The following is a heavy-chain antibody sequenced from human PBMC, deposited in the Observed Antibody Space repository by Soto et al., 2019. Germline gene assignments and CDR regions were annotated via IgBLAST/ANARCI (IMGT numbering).Heavy chain of an antibody. CDR2: IHYSGNT. J-gene: IGHJ2*01. CDR3: ARPAMVTNNWFFDL. V-gene: IGHV4-59*08. Sequence: QVQLQESGPGLVKPSETLSLTCNVSGVSIKSYYWSWIRHPPGKGLQWIGYIHYSGNTNYNPPLKIRVTMSLDASKNQLSLRLNSVTAADTAVYYCARPAMVTNNWFFDLWGRGTLVTVSS. CDR1: GVSIKSYY. D-gene: IGHD5-18*01.